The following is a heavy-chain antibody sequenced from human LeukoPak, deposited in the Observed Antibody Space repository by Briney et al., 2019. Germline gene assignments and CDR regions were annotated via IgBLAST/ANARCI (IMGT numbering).Heavy chain of an antibody. CDR1: GYSISSGYY. Sequence: PETLSLTCTVSGYSISSGYYWGWIRQPPGKGLEWIGRIYHSGSTYYNPSLKSRVTISLDTSKNQLSLNMSTVTGADTAMYYCGRRRSAPDIIATMFDPWGQGILVTVSS. D-gene: IGHD5-12*01. CDR3: GRRRSAPDIIATMFDP. CDR2: IYHSGST. J-gene: IGHJ5*02. V-gene: IGHV4-38-2*02.